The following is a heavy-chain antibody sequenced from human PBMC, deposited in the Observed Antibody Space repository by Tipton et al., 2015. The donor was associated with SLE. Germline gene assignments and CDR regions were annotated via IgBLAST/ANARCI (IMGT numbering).Heavy chain of an antibody. J-gene: IGHJ4*02. Sequence: LRLSCAVSGYSISSGYYWGWIRQPPGKGLEWIGSIYHSGSTYYNPSLKSRVTISVDTSKNQFSLKLSSVTAADTAVYYCATQLGYCSGGSCPELLDYWGQGTLVTVSS. V-gene: IGHV4-38-2*01. CDR2: IYHSGST. CDR1: GYSISSGYY. D-gene: IGHD2-15*01. CDR3: ATQLGYCSGGSCPELLDY.